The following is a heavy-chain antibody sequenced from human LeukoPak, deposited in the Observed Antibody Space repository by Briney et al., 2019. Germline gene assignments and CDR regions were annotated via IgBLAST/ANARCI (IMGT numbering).Heavy chain of an antibody. CDR3: ARALRLEMAFDAFDI. D-gene: IGHD5-24*01. Sequence: ASVKVSCKASGYTFTSYYMHWVRQAPGQGLEWMGIINPSGGSTSYAQKFQGRVTMTRDTSTSTVYMELSSLRSEDTAVYYCARALRLEMAFDAFDIWGQGTMVTVSS. CDR2: INPSGGST. J-gene: IGHJ3*02. CDR1: GYTFTSYY. V-gene: IGHV1-46*01.